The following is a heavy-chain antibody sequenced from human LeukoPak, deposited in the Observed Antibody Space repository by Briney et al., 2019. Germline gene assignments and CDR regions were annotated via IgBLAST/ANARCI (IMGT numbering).Heavy chain of an antibody. D-gene: IGHD6-19*01. CDR3: ARSGWYDPTSDY. V-gene: IGHV1-8*01. J-gene: IGHJ4*02. CDR2: MNPNSGNT. Sequence: GASVKVSCKASGYTFTSYDINWVRQATGQGLEWMGWMNPNSGNTGYAQKFQGRVTMTRNTSISTAYMELSSLRSEDTAVYYCARSGWYDPTSDYWGQGNLVTVSS. CDR1: GYTFTSYD.